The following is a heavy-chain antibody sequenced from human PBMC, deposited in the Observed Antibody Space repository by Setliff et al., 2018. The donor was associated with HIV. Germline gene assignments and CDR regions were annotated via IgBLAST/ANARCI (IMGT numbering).Heavy chain of an antibody. CDR3: ATLHDFGDYGDF. CDR1: GYTFSDYY. CDR2: VDPADGET. Sequence: ASVKVSCKSSGYTFSDYYIHWVQQAPGKGLEWMGRVDPADGETRYAEKFQGRVTISADTSTDTVYMQLTSLRSDDTAVYFCATLHDFGDYGDFWGQGTLVTVSS. V-gene: IGHV1-69-2*01. J-gene: IGHJ4*02. D-gene: IGHD4-17*01.